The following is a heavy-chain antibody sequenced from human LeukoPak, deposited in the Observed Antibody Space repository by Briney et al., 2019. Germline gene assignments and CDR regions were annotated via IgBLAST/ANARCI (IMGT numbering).Heavy chain of an antibody. D-gene: IGHD6-13*01. J-gene: IGHJ4*02. V-gene: IGHV3-30*18. CDR3: GKAAGGTTVY. CDR2: VSTDGDNK. CDR1: GFVFSNYG. Sequence: PGGSLRLSCAASGFVFSNYGMQWVRQAPGKGLEWVAVVSTDGDNKYYGDSVKGRFTISRDNSENTLFLQMNSLRPEDTAVYYCGKAAGGTTVYWGQGTLVTVSS.